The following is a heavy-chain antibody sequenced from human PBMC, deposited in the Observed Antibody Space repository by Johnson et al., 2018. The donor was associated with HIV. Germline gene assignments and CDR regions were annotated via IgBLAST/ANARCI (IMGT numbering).Heavy chain of an antibody. D-gene: IGHD3-10*01. Sequence: VQLVESGGGVVRPGGSLRLSCAASGFTFDDYGMSWVRQAPGKGLEWVAGINWNSGSIGYADFVKGRFTISRDNAKNSLYVKMNSLRVEDTALYYCAKGYGSGSYYNGNAFDIWGQGTLVTVSS. CDR1: GFTFDDYG. CDR2: INWNSGSI. V-gene: IGHV3-20*04. J-gene: IGHJ3*02. CDR3: AKGYGSGSYYNGNAFDI.